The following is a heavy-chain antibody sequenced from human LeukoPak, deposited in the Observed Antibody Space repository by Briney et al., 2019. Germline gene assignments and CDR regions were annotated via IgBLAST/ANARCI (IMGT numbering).Heavy chain of an antibody. J-gene: IGHJ5*01. V-gene: IGHV3-48*01. Sequence: PGGSLRLSCAASGFTFSSYSMNWVRQAPGKGLEWVSYISSGSSTIYYADSVKGRFTISRDNAKNSLYLQMNSLRAEDTAVYYCASDNIYSSGWFGYWGQGTLVTDSS. CDR1: GFTFSSYS. CDR2: ISSGSSTI. D-gene: IGHD6-19*01. CDR3: ASDNIYSSGWFGY.